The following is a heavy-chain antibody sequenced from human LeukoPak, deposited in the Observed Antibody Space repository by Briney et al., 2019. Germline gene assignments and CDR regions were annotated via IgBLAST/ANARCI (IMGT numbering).Heavy chain of an antibody. Sequence: SETLSLTCTVSGGSISSYYWSWIRQPAGKGLEWIGRIYTSGSTNYNPSLKSRVTMSVDTSKNQFSLKLSSVTAADTAVYYCARGVLVATMGNWFDPWGQGTLVTVSS. CDR3: ARGVLVATMGNWFDP. J-gene: IGHJ5*02. CDR1: GGSISSYY. D-gene: IGHD5-12*01. CDR2: IYTSGST. V-gene: IGHV4-4*07.